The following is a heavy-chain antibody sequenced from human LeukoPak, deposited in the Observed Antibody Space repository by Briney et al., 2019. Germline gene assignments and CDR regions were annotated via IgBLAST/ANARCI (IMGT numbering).Heavy chain of an antibody. V-gene: IGHV3-23*01. D-gene: IGHD3-22*01. J-gene: IGHJ4*02. CDR1: GITFSSYG. Sequence: GGSLRLFCAVSGITFSSYGMTWVRQAGKGLEWVSVISGSGDNTYYADSVKGRFTISRDNSKNTLHLQMNSLRAEDTAVYYCAKTYDSSGYFYFDYWGQGALVTVSS. CDR3: AKTYDSSGYFYFDY. CDR2: ISGSGDNT.